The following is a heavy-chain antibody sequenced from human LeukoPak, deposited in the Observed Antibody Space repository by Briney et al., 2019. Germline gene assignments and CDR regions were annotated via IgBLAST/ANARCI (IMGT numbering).Heavy chain of an antibody. D-gene: IGHD5/OR15-5a*01. CDR2: IIPIFGTA. CDR3: ARDVSASHFDY. V-gene: IGHV1-69*13. CDR1: GGTFSSYA. Sequence: ASVKVSYKASGGTFSSYAISWVRQAPGQGLEWMGGIIPIFGTANCAQKFQGRVTITADESTSTAYMELSSLRSEDTAVYYCARDVSASHFDYWGQGTLVTVSS. J-gene: IGHJ4*02.